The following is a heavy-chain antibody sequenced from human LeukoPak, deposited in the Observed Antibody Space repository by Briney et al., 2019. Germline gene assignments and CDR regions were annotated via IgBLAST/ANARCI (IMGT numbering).Heavy chain of an antibody. V-gene: IGHV1-18*01. CDR2: ISAYNGNT. J-gene: IGHJ4*02. CDR1: GYTFTSYG. D-gene: IGHD3-3*01. Sequence: ASVKVSCKASGYTFTSYGISWVRQAPGQGLEWMGWISAYNGNTNYAQKLQGRVTMTTDTSTSTAYMELRSLRSDDTAVYYCARGLPHYYDFWSGYPWYFDYWGQGTLVTVSS. CDR3: ARGLPHYYDFWSGYPWYFDY.